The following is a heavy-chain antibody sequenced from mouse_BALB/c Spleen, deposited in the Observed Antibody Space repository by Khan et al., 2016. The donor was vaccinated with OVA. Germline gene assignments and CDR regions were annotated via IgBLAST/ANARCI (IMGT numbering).Heavy chain of an antibody. V-gene: IGHV1-81*01. CDR1: GYTFTYYV. Sequence: VQLQESGPELVKPGASVKMSCKASGYTFTYYVITWVKQRTGQGLEWIGETYPGSDNAYYNERFKGKATLTADKSSNTTHMQLSSLTSEDSAVYFCARGDGYYVYFNYWGQGTTLTVSA. CDR2: TYPGSDNA. D-gene: IGHD2-3*01. CDR3: ARGDGYYVYFNY. J-gene: IGHJ2*01.